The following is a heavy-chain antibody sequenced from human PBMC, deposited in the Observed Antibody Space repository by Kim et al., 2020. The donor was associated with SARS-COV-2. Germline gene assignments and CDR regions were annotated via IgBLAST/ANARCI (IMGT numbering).Heavy chain of an antibody. CDR1: GFTFDDYG. CDR3: ARGAYSGSYSHAFDI. V-gene: IGHV3-20*01. Sequence: GGSLRLSCAASGFTFDDYGMSWVRQAPGKGLEWVSGINWNGGSTGYADSVKGRFTISRDNAKNSLYLQMNSLRAEDTALYHCARGAYSGSYSHAFDIWGQGTMITVSS. J-gene: IGHJ3*02. CDR2: INWNGGST. D-gene: IGHD1-26*01.